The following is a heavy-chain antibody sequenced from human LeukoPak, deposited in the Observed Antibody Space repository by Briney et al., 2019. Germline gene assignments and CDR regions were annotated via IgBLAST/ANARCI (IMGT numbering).Heavy chain of an antibody. Sequence: ASVKVSCKASGYTFTSYYIHWVRQAPGQGLEWMGIITPSGGSTSYAQKFQGRVTMTRDTSTSTVYMELSGLRSEDTAVYYCAREGGIAARPMDYWGQGTLVTVSS. CDR3: AREGGIAARPMDY. D-gene: IGHD6-6*01. CDR1: GYTFTSYY. J-gene: IGHJ4*02. V-gene: IGHV1-46*01. CDR2: ITPSGGST.